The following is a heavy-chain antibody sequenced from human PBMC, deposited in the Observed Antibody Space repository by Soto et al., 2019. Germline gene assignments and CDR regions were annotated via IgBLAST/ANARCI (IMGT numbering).Heavy chain of an antibody. Sequence: GASVKVSCKASGYTFTSYGISWVRQAPGQGLEWMGWISAYNGNTNYAQKLQGRVTMTTDTSTSTAYMELRSLRSDDTAVYYCARDRNPVSLKQLVYLKYYYGMDVWGQGTTVTVSS. CDR2: ISAYNGNT. V-gene: IGHV1-18*01. CDR1: GYTFTSYG. J-gene: IGHJ6*02. CDR3: ARDRNPVSLKQLVYLKYYYGMDV. D-gene: IGHD6-6*01.